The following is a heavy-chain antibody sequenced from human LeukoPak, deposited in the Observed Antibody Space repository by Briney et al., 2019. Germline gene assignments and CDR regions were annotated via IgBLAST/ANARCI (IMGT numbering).Heavy chain of an antibody. V-gene: IGHV1-8*01. D-gene: IGHD2/OR15-2a*01. CDR3: ARSLVITSYYYYGLDV. CDR2: MNPDSGNT. J-gene: IGHJ6*02. Sequence: ASVEVSCKAFGYTFTSYDINWVRQATGQGLEWMGWMNPDSGNTGYAQKFQGRVTMTRNTSISTAYMELSCLRSEDTAVYYCARSLVITSYYYYGLDVWGQGTTVTVSS. CDR1: GYTFTSYD.